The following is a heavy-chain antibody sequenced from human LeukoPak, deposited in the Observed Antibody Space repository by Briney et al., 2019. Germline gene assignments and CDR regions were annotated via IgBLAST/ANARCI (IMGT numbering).Heavy chain of an antibody. Sequence: SETLSLTCTVSGGSISSYYWSWIRQPPGKGLEWIGYIYYSGSTNYNPSLKSRVTISVDTSKNQFSLKLSSVTAADTAVYYCARRGGYGDYDYWGQGTLVTVSS. CDR2: IYYSGST. CDR3: ARRGGYGDYDY. D-gene: IGHD4-17*01. J-gene: IGHJ4*02. V-gene: IGHV4-59*08. CDR1: GGSISSYY.